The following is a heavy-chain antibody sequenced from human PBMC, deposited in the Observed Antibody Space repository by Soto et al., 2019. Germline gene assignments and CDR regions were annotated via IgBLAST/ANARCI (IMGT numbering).Heavy chain of an antibody. J-gene: IGHJ4*02. CDR1: GYTFTSNG. Sequence: QVQLVQSGAEVKKPGASVKVSCKASGYTFTSNGISWVRQAPGQGLEWMGWISAYNGNTNYAQKLQGRVTMTTDTSRGMSYLGLRSLRSDDPAVFYWARDLAYCGGDCYPFDYWGQGTLVTVSS. D-gene: IGHD2-21*02. V-gene: IGHV1-18*01. CDR2: ISAYNGNT. CDR3: ARDLAYCGGDCYPFDY.